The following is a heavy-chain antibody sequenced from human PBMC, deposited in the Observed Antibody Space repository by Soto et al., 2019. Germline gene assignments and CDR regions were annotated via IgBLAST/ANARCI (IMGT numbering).Heavy chain of an antibody. CDR3: AKRNCITMVRGVIIPYYYYYMDV. J-gene: IGHJ6*03. CDR1: GFTFSSYA. Sequence: GGSLRLSCAASGFTFSSYAMSWVRQAPGKGLEWVSAISGSGGSTYYADSVKGRFTISRDNSKNTLYLQMNSLRAEDTAVYYCAKRNCITMVRGVIIPYYYYYMDVWGKGTTVTVSS. V-gene: IGHV3-23*01. CDR2: ISGSGGST. D-gene: IGHD3-10*01.